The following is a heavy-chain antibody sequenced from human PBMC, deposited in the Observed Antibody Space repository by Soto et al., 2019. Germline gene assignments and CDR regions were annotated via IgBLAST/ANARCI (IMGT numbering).Heavy chain of an antibody. V-gene: IGHV1-69*01. CDR1: GGTFSSYA. J-gene: IGHJ4*02. Sequence: QVQLVQSGAEVKKPGSSVKVSCKASGGTFSSYAISWVRQAPGQGLEWMGGIIPIFCTASYAQKCQGRVTITADESTSTAYMGLSYPRSEDTAVYYCPRGRGEEVPAYYWCQGTLVTVSS. CDR2: IIPIFCTA. CDR3: PRGRGEEVPAYY. D-gene: IGHD3-10*01.